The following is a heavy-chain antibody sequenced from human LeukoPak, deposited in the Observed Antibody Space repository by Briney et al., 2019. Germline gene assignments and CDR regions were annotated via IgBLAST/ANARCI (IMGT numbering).Heavy chain of an antibody. CDR2: IYTSGST. CDR3: ARGYSYGFSYYYGMDV. CDR1: GGSISSYY. D-gene: IGHD5-18*01. V-gene: IGHV4-4*07. Sequence: PSETLSLTCTVSGGSISSYYWSWIRQPAGKGLEWIGRIYTSGSTNYNPSLKSRVTMSVDTSKNQFSLKLSSVTAADTAVYYCARGYSYGFSYYYGMDVWGQGTTVPVSS. J-gene: IGHJ6*02.